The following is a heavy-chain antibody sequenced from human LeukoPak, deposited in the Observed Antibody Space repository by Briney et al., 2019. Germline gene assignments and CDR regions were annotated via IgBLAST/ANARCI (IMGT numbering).Heavy chain of an antibody. D-gene: IGHD1-1*01. Sequence: GGSLRPSCAASGFTFSDYYMSWIRQAPGKGLEWVAYISSSGSTIFYADSVKGRFTISRDNAKNSLYLQMNSLRAEDTAFHYCARRSDDYYFDYWGQGTLVTVSS. V-gene: IGHV3-11*01. CDR3: ARRSDDYYFDY. CDR1: GFTFSDYY. CDR2: ISSSGSTI. J-gene: IGHJ4*02.